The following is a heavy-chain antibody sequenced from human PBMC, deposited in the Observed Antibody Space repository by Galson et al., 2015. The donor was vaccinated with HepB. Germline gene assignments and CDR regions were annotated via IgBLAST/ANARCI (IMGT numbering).Heavy chain of an antibody. Sequence: ETLSLTCTVSGGSISRHYWTWIRQSPGKGLEWIAYMYHTGSTRYNPSLMSRVTISMDTSKNQFSLRLGSVTAADTGVYFCARLCSTTWYVDYWGQGALVTVSS. CDR3: ARLCSTTWYVDY. D-gene: IGHD6-13*01. CDR1: GGSISRHY. J-gene: IGHJ4*02. V-gene: IGHV4-59*08. CDR2: MYHTGST.